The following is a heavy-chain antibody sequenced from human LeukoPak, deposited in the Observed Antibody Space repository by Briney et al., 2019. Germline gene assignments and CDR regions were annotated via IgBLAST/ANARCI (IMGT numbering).Heavy chain of an antibody. CDR2: IKQDGSEK. CDR3: ARDPTPFNDYGDHPLDAFDI. CDR1: GFTFSSYW. J-gene: IGHJ3*02. D-gene: IGHD4-17*01. V-gene: IGHV3-7*01. Sequence: GGSLRLSCAASGFTFSSYWMSWVRQAPGKRLEWVANIKQDGSEKYYVDSVKGRFTISRDNAKNSLYLQMNSLRAEDTAVYYCARDPTPFNDYGDHPLDAFDIWGQGTMVTVSS.